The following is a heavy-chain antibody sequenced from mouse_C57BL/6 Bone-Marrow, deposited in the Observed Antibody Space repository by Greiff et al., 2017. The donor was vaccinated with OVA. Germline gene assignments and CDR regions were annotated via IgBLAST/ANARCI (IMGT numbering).Heavy chain of an antibody. D-gene: IGHD3-3*01. Sequence: EAQLQQPEPELVKPGASVKKSCKPLVSPFTGNSIPWVKQGHGNIFDWIGYIYPYNGVSSYNQKFKGKATLTVDKSSSTAYMELRSLTSEDSAVYYCARGTGFDYWGQGTTLTVSS. V-gene: IGHV1-31*01. J-gene: IGHJ2*01. CDR1: VSPFTGNS. CDR3: ARGTGFDY. CDR2: IYPYNGVS.